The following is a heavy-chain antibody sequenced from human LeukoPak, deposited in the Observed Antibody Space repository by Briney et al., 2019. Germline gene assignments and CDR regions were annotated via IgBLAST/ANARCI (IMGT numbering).Heavy chain of an antibody. V-gene: IGHV1-69*13. Sequence: SVKVSCKASGYTFTSYYINWVRQATGQGLEWMGGIIPIFGTANYAQKFQGRVTITADESTSTAYMELSSLRSEDTAVYYCAREADIVATISWSGSFDPWGQGTLVTVSS. CDR2: IIPIFGTA. J-gene: IGHJ5*02. D-gene: IGHD5-12*01. CDR3: AREADIVATISWSGSFDP. CDR1: GYTFTSYY.